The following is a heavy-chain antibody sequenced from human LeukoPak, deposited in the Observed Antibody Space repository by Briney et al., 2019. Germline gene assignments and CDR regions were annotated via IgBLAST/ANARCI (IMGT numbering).Heavy chain of an antibody. Sequence: GGSLRLSCAPSGFTFCSYSINWVRQAPGKGLEWVSSISRSSSYIYYADSVKGRFTSSRDNAKNSLYLQMNSLRAEDTAVYYCARTPIGYEENWFDPWGQGTLVTVSS. CDR3: ARTPIGYEENWFDP. J-gene: IGHJ5*02. CDR2: ISRSSSYI. CDR1: GFTFCSYS. D-gene: IGHD5-12*01. V-gene: IGHV3-21*01.